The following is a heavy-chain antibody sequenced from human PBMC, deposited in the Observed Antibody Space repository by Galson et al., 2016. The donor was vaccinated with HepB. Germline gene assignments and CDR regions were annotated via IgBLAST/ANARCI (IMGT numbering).Heavy chain of an antibody. CDR2: ISGDGTGT. Sequence: SLRLSCAASGFTFSIYAMSWVRQAPGKGLEWVSAISGDGTGTYYAGSVQGRFTSSRDNAKNTLSLQMSSLRAEDTAVYYCVRDATLAGTGPHFDSWGQGTLVTVSS. J-gene: IGHJ4*02. CDR3: VRDATLAGTGPHFDS. CDR1: GFTFSIYA. D-gene: IGHD6-19*01. V-gene: IGHV3-23*01.